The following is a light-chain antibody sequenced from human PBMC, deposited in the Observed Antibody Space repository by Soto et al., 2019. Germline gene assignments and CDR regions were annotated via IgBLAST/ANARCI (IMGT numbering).Light chain of an antibody. J-gene: IGKJ5*01. CDR3: QQLNSYPIT. CDR2: AAS. Sequence: DIQMTQSPSSLSASVGDTVTITCRASQSISSLNWYQQKPGKAPKFLIYAASSSQTGVPSRFSGSRSGTEFTLTISSLQPEDFATYYCQQLNSYPITFGQGTRLQIK. CDR1: QSISS. V-gene: IGKV1-17*01.